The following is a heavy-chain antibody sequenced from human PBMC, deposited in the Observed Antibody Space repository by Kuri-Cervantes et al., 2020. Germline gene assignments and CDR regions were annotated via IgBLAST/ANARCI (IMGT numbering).Heavy chain of an antibody. CDR1: GFTFSNYA. CDR2: ISYDGSNK. D-gene: IGHD6-19*01. V-gene: IGHV3-30-3*01. Sequence: LSLTCAVSGFTFSNYAMNWVRQAPGKGLEWVAVISYDGSNKYYADSVKGRFTISRDNSKNTLYLQMNSLRAEDTAVYYCARDRGSGWYAYYFDYWGQGTLVTVSS. CDR3: ARDRGSGWYAYYFDY. J-gene: IGHJ4*02.